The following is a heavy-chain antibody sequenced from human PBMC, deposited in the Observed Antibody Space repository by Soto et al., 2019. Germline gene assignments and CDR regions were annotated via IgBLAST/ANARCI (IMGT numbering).Heavy chain of an antibody. D-gene: IGHD1-1*01. V-gene: IGHV3-23*01. Sequence: LRLSCAASGFTFSSYAMSWVRQAPGKGLEWVSAISGSGGSTYYADSVKGRFTISRDNSKNTLYLQMNSLRAEDTAVYYCAKDPLLTRNPVPLVWGQGTTVTVSS. CDR2: ISGSGGST. CDR1: GFTFSSYA. J-gene: IGHJ6*02. CDR3: AKDPLLTRNPVPLV.